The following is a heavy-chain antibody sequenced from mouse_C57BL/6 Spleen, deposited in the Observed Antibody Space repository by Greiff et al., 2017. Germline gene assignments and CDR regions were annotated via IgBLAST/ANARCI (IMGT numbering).Heavy chain of an antibody. J-gene: IGHJ3*01. V-gene: IGHV1-82*01. CDR1: GYAFSSSW. CDR3: ALDSSGPFAY. D-gene: IGHD3-2*02. Sequence: QVQLQQSGPELVKPGASVKLSCKASGYAFSSSWMNWVKQRPGKGLEWIGRIYPGDGDTNYNGKFKGKATLTADKSSSTAYMQLSSLTSEDSAVYFCALDSSGPFAYWGQGTLVTVSA. CDR2: IYPGDGDT.